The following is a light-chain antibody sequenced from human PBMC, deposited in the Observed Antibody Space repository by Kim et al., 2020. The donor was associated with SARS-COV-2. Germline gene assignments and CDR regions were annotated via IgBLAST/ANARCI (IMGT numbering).Light chain of an antibody. Sequence: SPGERDTLSCRASQSVSSSYLAWYQQKPGQAPRLLIYGASSRATGIPDRFSGSGSGTDFTLTISRLEPEVFAVYYCQQYGSSPMYTFGQGTKLEI. V-gene: IGKV3-20*01. J-gene: IGKJ2*01. CDR3: QQYGSSPMYT. CDR1: QSVSSSY. CDR2: GAS.